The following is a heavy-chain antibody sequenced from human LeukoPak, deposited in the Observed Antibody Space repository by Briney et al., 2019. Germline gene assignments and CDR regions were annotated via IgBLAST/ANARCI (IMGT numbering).Heavy chain of an antibody. J-gene: IGHJ5*01. Sequence: GGSLRLSCAASGFTFSSYSLNWVRQAPGKGLEWVSYISPSSSCMYYADSVKGRFTISRDNARNTLYLQMNSLSTEDTALYYCARDAASGNNWFDSWGQGTLVTVSS. V-gene: IGHV3-48*01. D-gene: IGHD3-3*01. CDR3: ARDAASGNNWFDS. CDR1: GFTFSSYS. CDR2: ISPSSSCM.